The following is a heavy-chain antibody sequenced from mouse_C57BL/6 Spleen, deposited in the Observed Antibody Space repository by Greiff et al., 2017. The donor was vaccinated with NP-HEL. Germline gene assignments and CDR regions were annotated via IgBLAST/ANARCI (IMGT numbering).Heavy chain of an antibody. CDR3: ARTDYYSNNYDAMSY. CDR2: IDPSDSET. Sequence: QVQLQQPGAELVRPGSSVKLSCTASGYTFTSYWMHWVKQRPIQGLEWIGNIDPSDSETHYNQKFKDKATLTVDKSSSTAYMQLSSLTSEDTAVYYCARTDYYSNNYDAMSYWGQGTSVTVSS. D-gene: IGHD2-5*01. J-gene: IGHJ4*01. V-gene: IGHV1-52*01. CDR1: GYTFTSYW.